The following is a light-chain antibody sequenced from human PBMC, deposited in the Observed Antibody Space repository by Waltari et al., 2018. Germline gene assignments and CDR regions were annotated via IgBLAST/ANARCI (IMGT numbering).Light chain of an antibody. CDR2: YDD. Sequence: QSVLTQPPSVSEAPQQRVTISCSGSSSNIGNTAVNGYQQLPGKSPKLLIYYDDLLSSGVSDRFSGSKSGTSASLAISGLQSEDEADYYCAVWDDTVSGYVFGSGTKVTVL. V-gene: IGLV1-36*01. J-gene: IGLJ1*01. CDR3: AVWDDTVSGYV. CDR1: SSNIGNTA.